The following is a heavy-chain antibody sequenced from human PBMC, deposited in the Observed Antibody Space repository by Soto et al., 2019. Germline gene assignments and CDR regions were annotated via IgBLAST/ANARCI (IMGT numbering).Heavy chain of an antibody. Sequence: SETLSLTCTVSGGSISPYYWSWIRQPPGKXLEWIGYISYSGSTNYNPSLKSRVTISVDTSKNQFSLKLISVTAADTAVYYCARDVGLKHVTGYYNFWSAKNNWFDSRGQGTLVNVSS. V-gene: IGHV4-59*01. J-gene: IGHJ5*01. CDR2: ISYSGST. CDR1: GGSISPYY. CDR3: ARDVGLKHVTGYYNFWSAKNNWFDS. D-gene: IGHD3-3*01.